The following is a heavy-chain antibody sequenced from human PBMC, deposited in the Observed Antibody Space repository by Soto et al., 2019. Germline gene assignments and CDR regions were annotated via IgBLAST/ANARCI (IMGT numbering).Heavy chain of an antibody. CDR2: IYYSGST. D-gene: IGHD6-6*01. V-gene: IGHV4-30-4*01. J-gene: IGHJ4*02. CDR1: GGSISSGDYY. CDR3: AREGTKYSSSSYFDY. Sequence: SEPQSLTCTVSGGSISSGDYYWSWIRQPPGKGLEWIGYIYYSGSTYYNPSLKSRVTISVDTSKNQFSLKLSSVTAADTAVYYCAREGTKYSSSSYFDYWGQGTLVTVSS.